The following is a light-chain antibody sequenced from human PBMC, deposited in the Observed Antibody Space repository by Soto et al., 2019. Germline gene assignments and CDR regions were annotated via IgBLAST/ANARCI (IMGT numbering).Light chain of an antibody. J-gene: IGKJ4*01. Sequence: DIQMTQSPSSLSASVGDRITITCRASQSISTYVNWYQQKPGKAPNLLIYSASSLESGVPSRFSGSGSGTDFALTITSLQAEDFATYYCQQLRMYPSTFGGGTKVDIK. CDR1: QSISTY. V-gene: IGKV1-39*01. CDR2: SAS. CDR3: QQLRMYPST.